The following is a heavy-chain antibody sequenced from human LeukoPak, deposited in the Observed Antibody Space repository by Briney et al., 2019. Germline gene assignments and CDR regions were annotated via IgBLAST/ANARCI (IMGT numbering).Heavy chain of an antibody. V-gene: IGHV4-59*01. Sequence: SETLSLTCTVPGGSISSYYWSWIRQPPGKGLEWIGYIYSSGSTNYNPSLKSRVTISVDTSKNQFSLKLSSVTAADTAVYYCARGGEQLVRNFGYWGQGTLVTVSS. J-gene: IGHJ4*02. D-gene: IGHD6-6*01. CDR2: IYSSGST. CDR3: ARGGEQLVRNFGY. CDR1: GGSISSYY.